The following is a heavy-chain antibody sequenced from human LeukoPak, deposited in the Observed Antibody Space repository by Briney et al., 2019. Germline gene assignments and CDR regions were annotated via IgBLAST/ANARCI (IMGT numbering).Heavy chain of an antibody. D-gene: IGHD3-3*01. Sequence: AGESLKIFCKGSGYSFTSYWIGWVRQMPGKGLEWMGIIYPGDSDTRYSPSFQGQVTISADKSISTAYLQWSSLKASDTAMYYCARRITIFGVVNSGFDYWGQGTLVTVSS. J-gene: IGHJ4*02. CDR2: IYPGDSDT. CDR3: ARRITIFGVVNSGFDY. V-gene: IGHV5-51*01. CDR1: GYSFTSYW.